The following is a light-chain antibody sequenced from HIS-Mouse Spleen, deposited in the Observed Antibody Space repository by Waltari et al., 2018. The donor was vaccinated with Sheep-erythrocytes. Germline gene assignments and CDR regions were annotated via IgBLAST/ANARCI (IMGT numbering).Light chain of an antibody. CDR2: EDS. CDR3: YSTDSSGNHRV. Sequence: SYELTQPPSVSVSPGQTAWSTCSGDALPKKYAYWYQQKSGQAPVLVIYEDSKRPSGIPERFSGSSSGTMATLTISGAQVEDEADYYCYSTDSSGNHRVFGGGSKLTVL. J-gene: IGLJ3*02. CDR1: ALPKKY. V-gene: IGLV3-10*01.